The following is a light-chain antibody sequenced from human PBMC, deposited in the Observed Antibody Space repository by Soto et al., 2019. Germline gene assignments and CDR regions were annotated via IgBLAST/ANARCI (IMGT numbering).Light chain of an antibody. J-gene: IGKJ4*01. CDR2: DAS. CDR3: QQRCYFLT. CDR1: QSVSKY. Sequence: EVVLTQSPATLSLSPGERATLSCRASQSVSKYLAWYQQKPGQAPRPLIYDASNRATGVPARFSGSGSGTDFTLTISSLEPEDFAIYYCQQRCYFLTFGGGTRVEIK. V-gene: IGKV3-11*01.